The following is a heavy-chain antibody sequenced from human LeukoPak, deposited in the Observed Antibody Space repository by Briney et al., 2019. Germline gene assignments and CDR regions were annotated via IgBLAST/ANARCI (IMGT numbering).Heavy chain of an antibody. Sequence: GGSLRLSCAASGFTFSSYEMNWVRQAPGKGLEWVSYISSSGSTKYYADSVKGRFTISRDNAKNSLYLQMNSLRAEDTAVYFCARDRPASGWRFGEGSKRPHYFDYWGQGTLVTVSS. CDR1: GFTFSSYE. CDR3: ARDRPASGWRFGEGSKRPHYFDY. J-gene: IGHJ4*02. CDR2: ISSSGSTK. D-gene: IGHD6-19*01. V-gene: IGHV3-48*03.